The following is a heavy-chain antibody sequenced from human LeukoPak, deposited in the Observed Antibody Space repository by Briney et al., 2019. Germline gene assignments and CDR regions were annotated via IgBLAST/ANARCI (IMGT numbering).Heavy chain of an antibody. D-gene: IGHD3-10*01. Sequence: PGGSLRLSCAASGFTFSSYWMHWVRQAPGKGLVWVSRINSDGSSTSYADSVKGRFTISRDNSKNTLYLQMNSLRAEDTAVYYCAKDLREILLWFGELFDYWGQGTLVTVSS. J-gene: IGHJ4*02. CDR3: AKDLREILLWFGELFDY. CDR2: INSDGSST. CDR1: GFTFSSYW. V-gene: IGHV3-74*01.